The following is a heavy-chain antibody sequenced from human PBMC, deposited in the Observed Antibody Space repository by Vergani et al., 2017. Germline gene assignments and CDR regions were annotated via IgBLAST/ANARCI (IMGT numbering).Heavy chain of an antibody. J-gene: IGHJ3*02. CDR3: AKVCRSEVAGTFCAFDI. CDR1: GFTFIMHA. V-gene: IGHV3-23*01. D-gene: IGHD6-19*01. Sequence: EVQLLESGGDLVQPGGSLRLSCAASGFTFIMHAMSWVRQAPGKGLEWVSTLSASDRRTHYADSVKGRFTISRDNSKNTLFLHMNSLRPEDTAVYYCAKVCRSEVAGTFCAFDIWGQGTMVTVSS. CDR2: LSASDRRT.